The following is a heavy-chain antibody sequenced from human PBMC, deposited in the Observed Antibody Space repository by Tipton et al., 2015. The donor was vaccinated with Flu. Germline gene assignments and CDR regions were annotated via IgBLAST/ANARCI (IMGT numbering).Heavy chain of an antibody. CDR3: ARDSGRNYNYGTDV. CDR1: GGAVSSYF. CDR2: IYYGVTT. J-gene: IGHJ6*02. Sequence: TLSLTCTVSGGAVSSYFWTWIRQPPGKQLEWIGYIYYGVTTNYNPSLRSRVTFSMDTSKNQFSLRLSSVTAADTAVYYCARDSGRNYNYGTDVWGQGTTVYVSS. D-gene: IGHD2-15*01. V-gene: IGHV4-59*02.